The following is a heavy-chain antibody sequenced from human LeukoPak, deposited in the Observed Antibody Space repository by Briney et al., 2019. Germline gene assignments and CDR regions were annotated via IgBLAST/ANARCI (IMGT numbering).Heavy chain of an antibody. J-gene: IGHJ3*02. CDR1: GYTFTSYG. CDR2: ITAYNGNT. V-gene: IGHV1-18*01. CDR3: ARDVSLGASDAFDI. Sequence: ASVKVSCKASGYTFTSYGISWVRQAPGQGLEWMGWITAYNGNTNYAQKLQGRVTMTTDTSTSTAYMELRSLRSDDTAVYYCARDVSLGASDAFDIWGQGTMVTVSS.